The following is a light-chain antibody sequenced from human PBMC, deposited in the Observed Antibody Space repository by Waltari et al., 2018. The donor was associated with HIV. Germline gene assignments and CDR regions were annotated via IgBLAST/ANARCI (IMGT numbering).Light chain of an antibody. CDR2: SNN. CDR1: TSNVGSNP. CDR3: AARDDSLNVWV. J-gene: IGLJ3*02. Sequence: QSFLTQPPSASGTPGRRVVISCSGNTSNVGSNPVNWYRQVPGTAPKLLMFSNNQRPSGVTDRFSGSKSCTSASLAIKGLQSEDEADYYCAARDDSLNVWVFGGGTKLTVL. V-gene: IGLV1-44*01.